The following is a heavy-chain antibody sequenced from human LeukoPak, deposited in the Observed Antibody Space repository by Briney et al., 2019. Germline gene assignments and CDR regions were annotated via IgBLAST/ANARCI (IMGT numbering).Heavy chain of an antibody. CDR2: IWYDGSNK. CDR3: ASEPRWKHKPSLTTAD. Sequence: QPGRSLRLSCAASGFPFSSYGMHWVRQAPGKGLEGVAVIWYDGSNKYYADSLKGRFTISRDNSKNTLYLQMNSLRAEDTAVYYCASEPRWKHKPSLTTADWGQGTLVTVSS. D-gene: IGHD3-9*01. V-gene: IGHV3-33*01. J-gene: IGHJ4*02. CDR1: GFPFSSYG.